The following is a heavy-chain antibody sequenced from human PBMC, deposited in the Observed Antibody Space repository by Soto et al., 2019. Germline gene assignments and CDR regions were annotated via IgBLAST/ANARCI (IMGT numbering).Heavy chain of an antibody. D-gene: IGHD2-15*01. CDR1: GVSISSSSYY. V-gene: IGHV4-39*01. CDR3: ARRRVGVNCSGGSCFSHAFDI. CDR2: ISDSGSI. Sequence: QLQLQESGPGLVKPSEILSLTCTVSGVSISSSSYYWGWIRQPPGKGLEWIGSISDSGSIYYNPSLKSRVTISVATSKNQFSLRLSSVTAADAAAYYCARRRVGVNCSGGSCFSHAFDIWGQGTMVTVSS. J-gene: IGHJ3*02.